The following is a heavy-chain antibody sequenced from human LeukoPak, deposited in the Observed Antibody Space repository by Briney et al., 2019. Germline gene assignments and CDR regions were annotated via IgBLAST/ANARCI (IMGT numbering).Heavy chain of an antibody. Sequence: MPSETLSLTCTVSGDSISNYYWSWIRQSAGKGLEWIGRINTSGNTNYNPSLKSRVTMSLDTSKNQFSLNVSSVTVAETAVFYCARERLGFRVDVWGKGTTVTVSS. CDR2: INTSGNT. CDR1: GDSISNYY. D-gene: IGHD5-12*01. V-gene: IGHV4-4*07. CDR3: ARERLGFRVDV. J-gene: IGHJ6*04.